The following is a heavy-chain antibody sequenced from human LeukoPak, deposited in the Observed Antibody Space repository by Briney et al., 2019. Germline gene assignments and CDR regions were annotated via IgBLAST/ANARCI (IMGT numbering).Heavy chain of an antibody. Sequence: PGGSLRLSCAASGFTFKNYALSWVRQAPGKGLEWVSGFSVNGRDTYYADFVKGRFTIARDIAKNTLYLQMNNLRAEDTATYYCAKPGRTAAGLFDSWGQGTLVTVSS. V-gene: IGHV3-23*01. CDR1: GFTFKNYA. J-gene: IGHJ4*02. CDR3: AKPGRTAAGLFDS. D-gene: IGHD6-13*01. CDR2: FSVNGRDT.